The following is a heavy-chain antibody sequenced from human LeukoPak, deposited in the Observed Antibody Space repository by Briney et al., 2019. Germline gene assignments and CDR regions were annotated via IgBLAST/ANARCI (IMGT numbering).Heavy chain of an antibody. J-gene: IGHJ5*02. Sequence: SETLSLTCTVSGGSISRGGYYWSWIRQHPGKGLEWIGYIYYSGSTYYNPSLKCRVTISVDTSKNQFSLKLSSVTAADTAVYYCARGDWFDPWGQGTLVTVSS. CDR1: GGSISRGGYY. CDR3: ARGDWFDP. V-gene: IGHV4-31*03. CDR2: IYYSGST.